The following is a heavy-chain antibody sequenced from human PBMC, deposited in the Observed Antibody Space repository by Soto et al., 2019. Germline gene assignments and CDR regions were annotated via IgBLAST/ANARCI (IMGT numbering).Heavy chain of an antibody. J-gene: IGHJ4*02. CDR2: ISSGSNYI. CDR3: TRDRNGYINSDF. V-gene: IGHV3-21*01. D-gene: IGHD5-12*01. CDR1: GFSFSIYN. Sequence: EVLLVESGGSLVKPGGSLRLSCAASGFSFSIYNMNWVRQAPGKGLEWVSYISSGSNYIYYRDSVKGRFTISRDNAKNSLYLQMNGLRAEDTAVYYCTRDRNGYINSDFWGQGTLVTVSS.